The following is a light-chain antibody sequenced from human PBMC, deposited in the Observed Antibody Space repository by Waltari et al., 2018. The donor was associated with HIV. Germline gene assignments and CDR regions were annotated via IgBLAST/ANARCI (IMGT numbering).Light chain of an antibody. Sequence: EMALTQSPGTLSLSPGERATLSCRASQTISSKDLAWYQQKPGQAPRLLIYGASNRATGIPDRFSGSGSGTDFTLTISSLEPEDCAVYYCQQYIGSPRTFGQGTKVELK. CDR2: GAS. J-gene: IGKJ1*01. V-gene: IGKV3-20*01. CDR1: QTISSKD. CDR3: QQYIGSPRT.